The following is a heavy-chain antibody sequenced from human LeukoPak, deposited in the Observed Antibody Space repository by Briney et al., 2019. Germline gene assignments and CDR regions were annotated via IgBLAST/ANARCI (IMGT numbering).Heavy chain of an antibody. V-gene: IGHV1-3*01. CDR3: ATHCSGGSCYYYYGMDV. Sequence: ASVKVSCKASGYTFTSYAMHWVRQAPGQRLEWMGWINAGNGNTKYSQKFQGRVTITRDTSASTAYMELSSLRSEDTAVSYCATHCSGGSCYYYYGMDVWGQGTTVTASS. J-gene: IGHJ6*02. CDR1: GYTFTSYA. CDR2: INAGNGNT. D-gene: IGHD2-15*01.